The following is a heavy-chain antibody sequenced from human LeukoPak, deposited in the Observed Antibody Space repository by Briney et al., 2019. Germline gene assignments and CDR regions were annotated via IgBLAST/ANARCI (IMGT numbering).Heavy chain of an antibody. V-gene: IGHV4-59*08. Sequence: KASETLSLTCTVSGGSISNYYWSWIRQPPGKGLEWIGYIYYSGSTKYNPSLKSRVTISVDTSKNQFSLKLSSVTAADTAVYYCARQMTTVTTGDWFDPWGQGTLVTVSS. CDR1: GGSISNYY. D-gene: IGHD4-17*01. J-gene: IGHJ5*02. CDR3: ARQMTTVTTGDWFDP. CDR2: IYYSGST.